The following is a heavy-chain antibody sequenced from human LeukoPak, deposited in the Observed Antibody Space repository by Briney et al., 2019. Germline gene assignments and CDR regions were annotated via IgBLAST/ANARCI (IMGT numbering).Heavy chain of an antibody. D-gene: IGHD2-15*01. CDR1: GGSISSSSYY. V-gene: IGHV4-39*07. CDR2: IYYSGST. CDR3: ARGGVVAATMNY. Sequence: SETLSLTCTVSGGSISSSSYYWGWIRQHPGKGLEWIGSIYYSGSTYYNPSLKSRVTISVDTSKNQFSLKLSSVTAADAAVYYCARGGVVAATMNYWGQGTLVTVSS. J-gene: IGHJ4*02.